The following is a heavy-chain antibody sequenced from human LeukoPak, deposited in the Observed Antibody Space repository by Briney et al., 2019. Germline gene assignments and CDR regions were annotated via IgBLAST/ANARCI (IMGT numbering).Heavy chain of an antibody. Sequence: GGSLRLSCAASGFTFNTYAMSWVRQAPGKGLEWVSVIRGSGVDTYYADSVKGRFTISRDNSKNTVYLQMSSLRAEDTAVYYCAKEGHLGYCSSGMCYFDYWGQGTLVTVSS. CDR3: AKEGHLGYCSSGMCYFDY. D-gene: IGHD2-15*01. CDR1: GFTFNTYA. V-gene: IGHV3-23*01. J-gene: IGHJ4*02. CDR2: IRGSGVDT.